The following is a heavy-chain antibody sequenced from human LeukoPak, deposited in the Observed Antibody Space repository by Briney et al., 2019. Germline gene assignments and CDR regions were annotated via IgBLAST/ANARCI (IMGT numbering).Heavy chain of an antibody. J-gene: IGHJ6*02. CDR1: GGSISSGGYY. CDR2: IYYSGST. CDR3: ARGKIAVAGSYYYYYYGMDV. Sequence: SETLSLTCTVSGGSISSGGYYWSWIRQHPGKGLEWIGYIYYSGSTYYNPSLKSRVTISVDTSKNQFSLKLSSVTAADTAVYYCARGKIAVAGSYYYYYYGMDVWGQGTTVTVSS. D-gene: IGHD6-19*01. V-gene: IGHV4-31*03.